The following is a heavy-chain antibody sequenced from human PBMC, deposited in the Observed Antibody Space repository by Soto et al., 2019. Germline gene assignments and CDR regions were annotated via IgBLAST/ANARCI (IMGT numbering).Heavy chain of an antibody. CDR2: INHSGST. Sequence: PSETLSLTCAVYGGSFSGYYWSWIRQPPGKGLEWIGEINHSGSTNYNPSLKSRVTISVDTSKNQFSLKLSSVTAADTAVYYCARERADGAAKNFDYWGQGTLVTVPQ. J-gene: IGHJ4*02. D-gene: IGHD6-13*01. CDR3: ARERADGAAKNFDY. CDR1: GGSFSGYY. V-gene: IGHV4-34*01.